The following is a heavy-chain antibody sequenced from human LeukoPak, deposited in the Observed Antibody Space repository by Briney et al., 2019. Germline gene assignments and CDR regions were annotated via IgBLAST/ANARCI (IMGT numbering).Heavy chain of an antibody. J-gene: IGHJ4*02. CDR3: ARGSITMVRGVTDFDY. CDR2: IRYDGSNK. Sequence: GGSLRLSCAASGFTFSSYGMHWVCQAPGKGLEWVAFIRYDGSNKYYADSVKGRFTISRDNSKNTLYLQMNSPRAEDTAVYYCARGSITMVRGVTDFDYWGQGTLVTVSS. CDR1: GFTFSSYG. V-gene: IGHV3-30*02. D-gene: IGHD3-10*01.